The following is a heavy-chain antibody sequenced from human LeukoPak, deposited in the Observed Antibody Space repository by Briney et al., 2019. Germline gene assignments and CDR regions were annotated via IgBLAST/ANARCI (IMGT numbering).Heavy chain of an antibody. J-gene: IGHJ5*02. CDR2: ISAYNGNT. Sequence: ASVKVSCKASGYTFTGYYMHWVRQAPGQGLEWMGWISAYNGNTNYAQKLQGRVTMTTDTSTSTAYMELRSLRSDDTAVYYCAREMYCSGGSCYSVWFDPWGQGTLVTVSS. D-gene: IGHD2-15*01. CDR1: GYTFTGYY. CDR3: AREMYCSGGSCYSVWFDP. V-gene: IGHV1-18*04.